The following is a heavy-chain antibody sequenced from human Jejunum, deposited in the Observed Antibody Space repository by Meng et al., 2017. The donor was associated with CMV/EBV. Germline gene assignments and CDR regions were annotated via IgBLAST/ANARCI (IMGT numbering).Heavy chain of an antibody. CDR1: FCSYA. Sequence: FCSYAMSWVRQAPGKGLEWVSAISGSGDTTYYADSVKGRFTISRDNSKNTLYLQMNSLRAEDTAVYYCAKALMYSSGYYYYGMDVWGQGTTVTVSS. V-gene: IGHV3-23*01. J-gene: IGHJ6*02. D-gene: IGHD6-19*01. CDR2: ISGSGDTT. CDR3: AKALMYSSGYYYYGMDV.